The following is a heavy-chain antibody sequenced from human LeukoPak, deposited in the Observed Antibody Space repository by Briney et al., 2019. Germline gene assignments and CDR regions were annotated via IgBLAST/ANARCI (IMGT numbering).Heavy chain of an antibody. V-gene: IGHV4-39*07. CDR1: GGSISSSSYY. CDR3: ASTVPYYYDSSGIFDY. Sequence: SETLSLTYTVSGGSISSSSYYWGWIRQPPGKGLEWIGSIYYSGSTYYNPSLKSRVTISVDTSKNQFSLKLSSVTAADTAVYYCASTVPYYYDSSGIFDYWGQGTLVTVSS. CDR2: IYYSGST. J-gene: IGHJ4*02. D-gene: IGHD3-22*01.